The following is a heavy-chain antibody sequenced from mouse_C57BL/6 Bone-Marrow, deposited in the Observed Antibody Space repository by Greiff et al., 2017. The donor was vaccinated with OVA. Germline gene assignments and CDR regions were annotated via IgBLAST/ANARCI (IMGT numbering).Heavy chain of an antibody. CDR1: GYTFTSYG. CDR2: IYPRSGNT. J-gene: IGHJ2*01. V-gene: IGHV1-81*01. D-gene: IGHD4-1*01. Sequence: QVQLQQSGAELARPGASVKLSCTASGYTFTSYGISWVKQRTGQGLEWIGEIYPRSGNTYYNEKFKGKATLTADKSSSTAYMELRSLTSEDSAVYFCAGTDKDYGGQGTTLTVSS. CDR3: AGTDKDY.